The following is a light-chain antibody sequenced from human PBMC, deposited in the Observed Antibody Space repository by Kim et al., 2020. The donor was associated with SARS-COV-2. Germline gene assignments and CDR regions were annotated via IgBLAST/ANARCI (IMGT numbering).Light chain of an antibody. V-gene: IGKV2-28*01. J-gene: IGKJ4*01. CDR1: QSLLHSNGYNY. Sequence: DIVMTQSPLSLPVTXGEPASISCRSSQSLLHSNGYNYLDWYLQKPGQSPQLLIYLGSNRASGVPDRFSGSGSGTDFTLKISRVEAEDVGVYDCMQALQTPRLTFGGGTKVDIK. CDR2: LGS. CDR3: MQALQTPRLT.